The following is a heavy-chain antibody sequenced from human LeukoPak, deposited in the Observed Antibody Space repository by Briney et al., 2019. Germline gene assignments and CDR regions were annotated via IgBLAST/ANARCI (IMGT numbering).Heavy chain of an antibody. CDR2: MNPNSGNT. CDR1: GYTFTNHD. CDR3: VRAAQEGRDSLTGVQTGNWFDP. J-gene: IGHJ5*02. V-gene: IGHV1-8*01. Sequence: GASVKVSCKASGYTFTNHDINWVRQATGQGLEWMGWMNPNSGNTGYAQKFQGRITMTRDTSISTAYMELSSLTSEDTATYYCVRAAQEGRDSLTGVQTGNWFDPCGQGTLVTVSS. D-gene: IGHD3-9*01.